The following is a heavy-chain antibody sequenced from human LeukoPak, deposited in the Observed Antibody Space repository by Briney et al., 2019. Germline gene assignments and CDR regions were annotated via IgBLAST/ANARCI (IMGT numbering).Heavy chain of an antibody. D-gene: IGHD5-18*01. V-gene: IGHV1-24*01. J-gene: IGHJ4*02. Sequence: GASVKVSCKVSGYTLTELSMHWVRQARGKGLEWMGGFDPEDGETIYAQKFQGRVTMTEDTSTDTAYKELSSLRSEDTAVYYCATRYSYGFYYFDYWGQGTLVTVSS. CDR2: FDPEDGET. CDR1: GYTLTELS. CDR3: ATRYSYGFYYFDY.